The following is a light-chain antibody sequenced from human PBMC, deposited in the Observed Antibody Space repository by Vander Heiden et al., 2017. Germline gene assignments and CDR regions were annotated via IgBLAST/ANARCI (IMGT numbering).Light chain of an antibody. J-gene: IGLJ3*02. Sequence: MLTQPHSVSESPGKTVTIYCTGSSGSIATNYVQWYQQRPGSAPTTVIYENNQRPSGVPDRFSGSIDSSSNSASLTISGLKTEDEADYYCQSYDSSNWVFGGGTKLTVL. CDR3: QSYDSSNWV. CDR1: SGSIATNY. V-gene: IGLV6-57*02. CDR2: ENN.